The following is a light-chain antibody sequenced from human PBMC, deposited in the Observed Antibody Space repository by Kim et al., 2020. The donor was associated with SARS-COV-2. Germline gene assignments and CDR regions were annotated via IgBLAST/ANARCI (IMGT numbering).Light chain of an antibody. Sequence: PGQTASITCSGDKLGNKYVFWYQQKSGQSPVLVIYQDTKRPSGIPERFSASNSGNTATLTISGTQATDEADYYCQAWDSGTAVVFGGGTQLTVL. CDR2: QDT. V-gene: IGLV3-1*01. J-gene: IGLJ2*01. CDR1: KLGNKY. CDR3: QAWDSGTAVV.